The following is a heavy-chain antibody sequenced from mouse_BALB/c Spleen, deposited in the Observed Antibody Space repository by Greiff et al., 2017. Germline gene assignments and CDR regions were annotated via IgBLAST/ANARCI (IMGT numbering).Heavy chain of an antibody. J-gene: IGHJ2*01. CDR2: ISNGGGST. CDR3: ARHPYDYLNYFDY. D-gene: IGHD2-4*01. Sequence: EVQRVESGGGLVQPGGSLKLSCAASGFTFSSYTMSWVRQTPEKRLEWVAYISNGGGSTYYPDTVKGRFTISRDNAKNTLYLQMSSLKSEDTAMYYCARHPYDYLNYFDYWGQGTTRTVSS. CDR1: GFTFSSYT. V-gene: IGHV5-12-2*01.